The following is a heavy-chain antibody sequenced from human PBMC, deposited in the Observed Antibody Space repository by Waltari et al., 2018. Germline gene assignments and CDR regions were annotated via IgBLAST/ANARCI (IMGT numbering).Heavy chain of an antibody. CDR3: AKGPHYLSSYGLYFFDD. V-gene: IGHV3-30*18. J-gene: IGHJ4*02. D-gene: IGHD5-18*01. CDR1: GFPFNSHA. CDR2: TSDDGSNN. Sequence: QVQLVESGGGVVQPGRSLRLSCAAPGFPFNSHALHWVRQPPGKGLEWVAVTSDDGSNNYYADSVKGRFTISRDNSKSTLYLQMNSLRAEDTAVYFCAKGPHYLSSYGLYFFDDWGQGTLVTVSS.